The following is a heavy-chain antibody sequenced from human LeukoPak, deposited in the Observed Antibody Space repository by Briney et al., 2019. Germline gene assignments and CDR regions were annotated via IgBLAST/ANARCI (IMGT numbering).Heavy chain of an antibody. V-gene: IGHV4-59*01. CDR2: ISYSGST. CDR1: GGSISGYY. D-gene: IGHD4-17*01. CDR3: ASFGYGAPFDY. J-gene: IGHJ4*02. Sequence: PSETLSLTCTVSGGSISGYYWSWFRQPPGKGLEWIGYISYSGSTNYNPSLKSRVTISVDTSKNQFSLKLSSVTAADTAVYYCASFGYGAPFDYWGQGTLVTVPS.